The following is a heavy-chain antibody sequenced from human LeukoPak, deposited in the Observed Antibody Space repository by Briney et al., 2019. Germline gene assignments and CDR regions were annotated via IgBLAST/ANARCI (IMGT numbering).Heavy chain of an antibody. CDR1: GFTFSSYG. CDR2: ISSSGYTT. D-gene: IGHD3-22*01. CDR3: ARRDGSAYYSFDY. J-gene: IGHJ4*02. V-gene: IGHV3-23*01. Sequence: PGRSLRLSCAVSGFTFSSYGMHWVRQAPGKGLEWVSGISSSGYTTFYADSVKGRFTISRDNSKNTLYLQMNSLRAEDMAIFYCARRDGSAYYSFDYWGQGTLVTVSS.